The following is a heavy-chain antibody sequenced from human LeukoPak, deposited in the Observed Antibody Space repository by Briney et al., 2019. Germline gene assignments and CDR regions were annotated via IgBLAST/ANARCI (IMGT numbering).Heavy chain of an antibody. J-gene: IGHJ4*02. V-gene: IGHV3-23*01. CDR2: ISDNGGNT. CDR3: ATSTGYSSSWQPPNDY. Sequence: GGSLRLSCAASGFTFSIYGMGWVRQAPGKGLEWVSSISDNGGNTYYADSAKGRFTISRDNSKDTLFLQMNSLRAEDTAVYYCATSTGYSSSWQPPNDYWGQGTLVTVSS. CDR1: GFTFSIYG. D-gene: IGHD6-13*01.